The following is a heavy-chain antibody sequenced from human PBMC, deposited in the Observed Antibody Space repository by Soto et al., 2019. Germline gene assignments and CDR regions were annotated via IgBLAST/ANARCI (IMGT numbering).Heavy chain of an antibody. CDR1: GGTFSSYA. CDR2: IIPIFGTA. J-gene: IGHJ4*02. CDR3: ARDAEHTGYSSGWLLDY. D-gene: IGHD6-19*01. V-gene: IGHV1-69*01. Sequence: QVQLVQSGAEVKKPGSSVKVSCKASGGTFSSYAISWVRQAPGQGLEWMGGIIPIFGTANYAQKFQGRVTITADESTSTAYMELSSLRSEDTAVYYCARDAEHTGYSSGWLLDYWGQGTLVTVSS.